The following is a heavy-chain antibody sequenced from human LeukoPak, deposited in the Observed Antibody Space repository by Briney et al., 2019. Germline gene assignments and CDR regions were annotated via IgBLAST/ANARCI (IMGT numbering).Heavy chain of an antibody. V-gene: IGHV3-49*04. CDR2: IKSKGYGGTI. CDR1: GFTFSSDA. Sequence: GGSLRLSCAASGFTFSSDAMSWVRQAPGEGLEWIGVIKSKGYGGTIEYAASVKGRFSISRDDAKSIAYLQMNSLKTEDTAVYYCTRVGYWGQGILVTVSS. J-gene: IGHJ4*02. CDR3: TRVGY.